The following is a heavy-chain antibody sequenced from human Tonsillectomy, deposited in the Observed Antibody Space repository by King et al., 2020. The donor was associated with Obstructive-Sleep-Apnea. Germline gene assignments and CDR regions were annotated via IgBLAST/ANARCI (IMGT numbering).Heavy chain of an antibody. D-gene: IGHD6-13*01. CDR3: VKAGSISWYDY. V-gene: IGHV3-23*04. CDR2: INNRGGST. J-gene: IGHJ4*02. CDR1: GFTFSSYT. Sequence: VQLVESGGGLVQPGGSLRLSCAASGFTFSSYTMGWVRQAPEKGLEWVSDINNRGGSTYYTDSVKGRFTIARDNSKNTLYLQMNTLRAEDTAVYYCVKAGSISWYDYWGQGTLVTVSS.